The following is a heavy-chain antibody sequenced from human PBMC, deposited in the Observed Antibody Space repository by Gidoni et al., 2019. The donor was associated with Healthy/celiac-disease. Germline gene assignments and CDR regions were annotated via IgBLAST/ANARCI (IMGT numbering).Heavy chain of an antibody. CDR3: ASYSVGFWDNWNYAPYYYYMDV. D-gene: IGHD1-7*01. CDR2: INSDGSST. J-gene: IGHJ6*03. CDR1: GFTFRSYW. V-gene: IGHV3-74*01. Sequence: EVQLVESGGGLVQPGGSLRLSCAASGFTFRSYWMHWVRQARGKGLVWVSRINSDGSSTSYADSVKGRFTISRDNAKNTLYLQMNSLRAEDTAVYYCASYSVGFWDNWNYAPYYYYMDVWGKGTTVTVSS.